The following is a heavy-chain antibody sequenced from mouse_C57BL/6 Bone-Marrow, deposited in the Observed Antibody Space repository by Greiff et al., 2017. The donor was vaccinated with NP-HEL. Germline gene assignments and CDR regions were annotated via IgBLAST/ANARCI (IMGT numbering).Heavy chain of an antibody. V-gene: IGHV1-81*01. Sequence: QVQLQQSGAELARPGASVKLSCKASGYTFTSYGISWVKQRTGQGLEWIGEIYPRSGNPYYNEKFKGKATLTADKSSSTAYMELRSLTSEDSAVYFCARLGRFTIYFDYWGQGTTLTVSS. CDR3: ARLGRFTIYFDY. CDR2: IYPRSGNP. D-gene: IGHD2-12*01. CDR1: GYTFTSYG. J-gene: IGHJ2*01.